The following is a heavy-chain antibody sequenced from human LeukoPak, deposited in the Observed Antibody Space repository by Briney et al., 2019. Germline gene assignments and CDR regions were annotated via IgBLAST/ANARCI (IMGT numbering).Heavy chain of an antibody. V-gene: IGHV4-59*01. CDR2: IYYSGST. D-gene: IGHD3-22*01. CDR1: GGSISSYY. CDR3: ALSRGGYYDSSGPSWAFDI. J-gene: IGHJ3*02. Sequence: PSETLSLTCTVSGGSISSYYWNWIRQPPGKGLDWIGFIYYSGSTNYNPSVKSRVTISIDTSKNQFSLKLSSVTAADTAVYYCALSRGGYYDSSGPSWAFDIWGQGTMVTVSS.